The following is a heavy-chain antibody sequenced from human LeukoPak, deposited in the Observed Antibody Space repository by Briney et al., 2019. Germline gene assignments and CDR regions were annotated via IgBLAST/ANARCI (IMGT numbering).Heavy chain of an antibody. Sequence: SQTLSLTCAISGDSVSSNSAAWNWIRQSPSRGLEWLGRTYYRSKWYNDYAVPVKSRITINPDTSKNQFSLKLSSVTAADTAVYYCARGGTYYYDKAWFDPWGQGTLVTVSS. J-gene: IGHJ5*02. V-gene: IGHV6-1*01. CDR2: TYYRSKWYN. CDR3: ARGGTYYYDKAWFDP. CDR1: GDSVSSNSAA. D-gene: IGHD3-22*01.